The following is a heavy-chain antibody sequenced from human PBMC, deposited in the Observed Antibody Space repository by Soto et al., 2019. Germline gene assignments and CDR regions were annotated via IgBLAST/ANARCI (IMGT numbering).Heavy chain of an antibody. J-gene: IGHJ4*02. Sequence: PGGSLRLSCAASGFTFSSYAMSWVRQAPGKGLEWVSAISGSGGSTYYADSVKGRFTISRDNSKNTLYLQINSLRGDDTAIYYCARSGDNYNLLDYWGQGTPVTVSS. CDR3: ARSGDNYNLLDY. V-gene: IGHV3-23*01. D-gene: IGHD1-1*01. CDR2: ISGSGGST. CDR1: GFTFSSYA.